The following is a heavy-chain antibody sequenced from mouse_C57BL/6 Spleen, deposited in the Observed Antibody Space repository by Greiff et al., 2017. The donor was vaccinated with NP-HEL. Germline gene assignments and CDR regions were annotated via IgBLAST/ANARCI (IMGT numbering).Heavy chain of an antibody. D-gene: IGHD2-4*01. CDR3: ARSPYDYDAPWFAY. Sequence: QVQLKQSGAELARPGASVKLSCKASGYTFTSYGISWVKQRTGQGLEWIGEIYPRSGNTYYNEKFKGKATLTADKSSSTAYMELRSLTSEDSAVYFCARSPYDYDAPWFAYWGQGTLVTVSA. J-gene: IGHJ3*01. V-gene: IGHV1-81*01. CDR1: GYTFTSYG. CDR2: IYPRSGNT.